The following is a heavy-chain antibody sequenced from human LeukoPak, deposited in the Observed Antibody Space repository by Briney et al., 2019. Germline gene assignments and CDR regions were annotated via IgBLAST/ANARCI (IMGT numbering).Heavy chain of an antibody. D-gene: IGHD1-1*01. J-gene: IGHJ4*02. CDR3: TRGWTH. CDR1: GYTFTSYG. CDR2: ISAYNGNT. Sequence: GASVKVSCKAPGYTFTSYGISWVRQAPGQGLEWMGWISAYNGNTNYAQKFQGRVTISRSTSIRTAYMELSNLRSEDTAVYYCTRGWTHWGQGTLVTVSS. V-gene: IGHV1-18*01.